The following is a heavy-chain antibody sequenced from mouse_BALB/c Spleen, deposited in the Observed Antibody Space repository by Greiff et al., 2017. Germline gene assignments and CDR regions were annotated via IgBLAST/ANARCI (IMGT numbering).Heavy chain of an antibody. Sequence: VMLVESGPSLVQPSQSLSITCTVSGFSLTSYGVHWVRQSPGKGLEWLGVIWRGGSTDYNAAFMSRLSITKDNSKSQVFFKMNSLQADDTAIYYCAKKGVREQAWFAYWGQGTLVTVSA. V-gene: IGHV2-5-1*01. D-gene: IGHD2-1*01. CDR2: IWRGGST. CDR1: GFSLTSYG. CDR3: AKKGVREQAWFAY. J-gene: IGHJ3*01.